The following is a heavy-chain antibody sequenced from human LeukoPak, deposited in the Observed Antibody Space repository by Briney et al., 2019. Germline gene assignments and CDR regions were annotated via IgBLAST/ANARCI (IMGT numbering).Heavy chain of an antibody. CDR2: IYDSGST. CDR3: ARMCSGGSCQGDY. V-gene: IGHV4-59*08. Sequence: SETLSLTCTVSGVSISSYYWSWIRQPPGKGLEWIGYIYDSGSTNYNPSLKSRVTISVDTSKNQFSLKLRSVTAADTAVYYCARMCSGGSCQGDYWGQGTLVTVSS. J-gene: IGHJ4*02. CDR1: GVSISSYY. D-gene: IGHD2-15*01.